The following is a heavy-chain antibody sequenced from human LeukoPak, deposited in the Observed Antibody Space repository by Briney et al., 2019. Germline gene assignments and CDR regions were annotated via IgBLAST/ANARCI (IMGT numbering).Heavy chain of an antibody. V-gene: IGHV3-30*02. D-gene: IGHD4/OR15-4a*01. CDR1: GFTFSSYG. CDR3: AKEADYIYYFDY. J-gene: IGHJ4*02. CDR2: IRYDGSNK. Sequence: GGSLRLSCAASGFTFSSYGMHWVRQAPGKGLEWVAFIRYDGSNKYYADSVKGRFTISRDNSKNTLYLQMNSLRAEDTAVYYCAKEADYIYYFDYWGQGTLVTVSS.